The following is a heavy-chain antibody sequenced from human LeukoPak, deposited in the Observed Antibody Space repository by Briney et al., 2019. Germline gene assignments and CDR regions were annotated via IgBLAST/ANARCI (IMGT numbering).Heavy chain of an antibody. CDR1: GFTFSSYG. D-gene: IGHD3-22*01. J-gene: IGHJ4*02. V-gene: IGHV3-30*03. Sequence: GGSLRLSCAASGFTFSSYGMHWVRQAPGKGLEWVAVISYDGSNKYYADSVKGRFTISRDNSKNTLYLQMNSLRAEDTAVYYCARDYITMIVVVPHYWGQGTLVTVSS. CDR3: ARDYITMIVVVPHY. CDR2: ISYDGSNK.